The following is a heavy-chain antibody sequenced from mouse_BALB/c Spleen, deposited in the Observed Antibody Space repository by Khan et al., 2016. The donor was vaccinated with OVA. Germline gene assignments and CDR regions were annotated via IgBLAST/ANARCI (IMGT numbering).Heavy chain of an antibody. Sequence: EVQLQQSGPELMKPGASVKISCKASGYSFTSYYIHWVKQSHGKSLEWIGYIDPFNGGTSYNQKFKGKATLTLDKSSSTAYMHLSSLTSEDSAVHYCARGGLGLRAYAMDYWGQGTSVTGSS. CDR2: IDPFNGGT. CDR3: ARGGLGLRAYAMDY. V-gene: IGHV1S135*01. J-gene: IGHJ4*01. D-gene: IGHD3-1*01. CDR1: GYSFTSYY.